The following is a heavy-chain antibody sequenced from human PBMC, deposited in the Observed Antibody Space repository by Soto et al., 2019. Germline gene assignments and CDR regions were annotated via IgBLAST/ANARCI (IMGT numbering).Heavy chain of an antibody. J-gene: IGHJ5*02. V-gene: IGHV1-69*04. CDR3: ARDLGSIVVVTAIPQWFDP. Sequence: SVKVSCKASGGTFGSYTISWVRQAPGQGLEWMGRIIPILGIANYAQKFQGRVTITADKSTSTAYMELSSLRSEDTAVYYCARDLGSIVVVTAIPQWFDPWGQGTLVTVSS. CDR1: GGTFGSYT. D-gene: IGHD2-21*02. CDR2: IIPILGIA.